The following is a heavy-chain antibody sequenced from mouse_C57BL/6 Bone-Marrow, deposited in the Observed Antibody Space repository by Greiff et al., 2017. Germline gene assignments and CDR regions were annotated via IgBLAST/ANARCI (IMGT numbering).Heavy chain of an antibody. V-gene: IGHV6-6*01. CDR2: IRNKANNHAT. Sequence: EVMLVESGGGLVQPGGSMKLSCAASGFTFSDAWMDWVRQSPEKGLEWVAEIRNKANNHATYYAESVKGRFTISRDDSKSSVYLQMNSLRAEDTGIYYCTRGSGITTVVDPFAYWGQGTLVTVSA. J-gene: IGHJ3*01. D-gene: IGHD1-1*01. CDR1: GFTFSDAW. CDR3: TRGSGITTVVDPFAY.